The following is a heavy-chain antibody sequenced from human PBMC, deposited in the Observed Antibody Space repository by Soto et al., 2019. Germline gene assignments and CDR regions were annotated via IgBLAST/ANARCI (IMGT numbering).Heavy chain of an antibody. V-gene: IGHV2-70*01. CDR3: ARIRDGYNYYYGMDV. J-gene: IGHJ6*02. CDR1: GFSLSTSGMC. CDR2: IDWDDDK. Sequence: PTLVNPTQTLTLTCTFSGFSLSTSGMCVSWIRQPPGKALEWLALIDWDDDKYYSTSLKTRLTISKDTSKNQVVLTMTNMDPVDTATYYCARIRDGYNYYYGMDVWGQGTTVTVSS.